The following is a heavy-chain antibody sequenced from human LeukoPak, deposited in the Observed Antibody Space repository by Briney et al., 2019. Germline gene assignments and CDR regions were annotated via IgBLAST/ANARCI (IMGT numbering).Heavy chain of an antibody. J-gene: IGHJ3*02. CDR2: INPSGGST. Sequence: GASVKVSCKASGYTFTSYYMHWVRQAPGQGLEWMGIINPSGGSTSYAQKFQGRVTMTRDTSTSTVYMELSSLRSEETAVYYCARAPEADDAFDIWGQGTMVTVSS. D-gene: IGHD1-14*01. CDR1: GYTFTSYY. CDR3: ARAPEADDAFDI. V-gene: IGHV1-46*03.